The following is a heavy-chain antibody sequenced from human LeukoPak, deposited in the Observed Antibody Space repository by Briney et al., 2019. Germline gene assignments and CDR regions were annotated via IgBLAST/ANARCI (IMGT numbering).Heavy chain of an antibody. V-gene: IGHV3-30-3*01. CDR2: ISYDGSNK. J-gene: IGHJ4*02. CDR1: GFTFSSYA. D-gene: IGHD3-22*01. CDR3: AKAHPNYYYDSSGYYYSSY. Sequence: GGSLRLSCAASGFTFSSYAMPWVRQAPGKGLEWVAVISYDGSNKYYADSVKGRFTISRDNSKNTLYLQMNSLRAEDTAVYYCAKAHPNYYYDSSGYYYSSYWGQGTLVTVSS.